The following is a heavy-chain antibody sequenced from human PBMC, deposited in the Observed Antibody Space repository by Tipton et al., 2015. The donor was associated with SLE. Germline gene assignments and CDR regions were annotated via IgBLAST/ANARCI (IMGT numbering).Heavy chain of an antibody. D-gene: IGHD3-3*01. V-gene: IGHV3-53*01. J-gene: IGHJ4*02. Sequence: SLRLSCAASTFSVSDNYMSWVRQAPGKGLEWISVIYAGGNTNYADSVKGRFTISRDNSKHMLYLHMTGLRAEDTAVYFCAKETITIFESFESWGQGTQVTVSS. CDR3: AKETITIFESFES. CDR2: IYAGGNT. CDR1: TFSVSDNY.